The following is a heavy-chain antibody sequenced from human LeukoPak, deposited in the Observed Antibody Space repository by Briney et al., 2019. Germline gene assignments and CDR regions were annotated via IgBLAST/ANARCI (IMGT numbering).Heavy chain of an antibody. CDR2: INGVGADT. CDR3: AEPEGGYYDIRPD. V-gene: IGHV3-23*01. Sequence: GGSLRLSCAASGFTFSNYAMSWVRQAPGKGLEWVSAINGVGADTYYADSVKGRFTISRDNSKNTLYLQMNSLRAEDTAVYYCAEPEGGYYDIRPDWGQGTLVTVSS. D-gene: IGHD3-22*01. CDR1: GFTFSNYA. J-gene: IGHJ1*01.